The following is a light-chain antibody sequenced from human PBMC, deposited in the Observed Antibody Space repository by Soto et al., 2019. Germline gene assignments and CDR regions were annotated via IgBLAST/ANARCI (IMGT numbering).Light chain of an antibody. V-gene: IGKV1-12*01. Sequence: DIQMTQSPSSVSASVGDRVTITCRTSQAISGLLAWYQQKPGKAPTLLITAASSLRTGVPARFSGSGSGTDFTLTISSLEPEDFATYYCQQGNKFPLTFGEGTRVEIK. CDR1: QAISGL. CDR2: AAS. CDR3: QQGNKFPLT. J-gene: IGKJ4*01.